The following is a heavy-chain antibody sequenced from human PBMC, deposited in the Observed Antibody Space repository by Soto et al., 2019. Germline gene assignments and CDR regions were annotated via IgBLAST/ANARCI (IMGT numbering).Heavy chain of an antibody. J-gene: IGHJ4*02. D-gene: IGHD4-17*01. CDR2: INHSGST. Sequence: QVQLQQWGAGLLKPSETLSLTCAVYGGSFSGYYWSWIRQPPGKGLEWIGEINHSGSTNYNPSLKSRVTISEDTSKNEFSLKLSSVTAADTAVYYCARGRSPPSRTTVTRWLDYWGQGTLVTVSS. CDR3: ARGRSPPSRTTVTRWLDY. CDR1: GGSFSGYY. V-gene: IGHV4-34*01.